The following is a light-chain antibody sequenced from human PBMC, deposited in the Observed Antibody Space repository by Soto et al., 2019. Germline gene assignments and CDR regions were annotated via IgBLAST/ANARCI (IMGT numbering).Light chain of an antibody. CDR2: EVT. J-gene: IGLJ2*01. Sequence: QSALTQPPSASGSPGQSVTISRTGTSSDVGGYNYVSWYQHHPGKAPKLIIFEVTKRPSGVPDRFSGSKSGNTASLTVSGLQAEDEADYYCSSYAGSNTVVFGGRTKLTVL. V-gene: IGLV2-8*01. CDR1: SSDVGGYNY. CDR3: SSYAGSNTVV.